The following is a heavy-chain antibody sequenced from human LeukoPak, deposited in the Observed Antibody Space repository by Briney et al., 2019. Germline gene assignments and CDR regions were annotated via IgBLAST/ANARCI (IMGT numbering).Heavy chain of an antibody. J-gene: IGHJ6*03. CDR3: ARQLYSSGSYYAPMDV. V-gene: IGHV4-34*01. Sequence: SETLSLTCAVYGGSFSGYYWSWIRQPPGKGLEWIGEINHSGSTYYNPSLKSRVTVSLDTSKNQFSLKLSSVTATDTAVYYCARQLYSSGSYYAPMDVWGKGTTVTISS. CDR2: INHSGST. D-gene: IGHD3-10*01. CDR1: GGSFSGYY.